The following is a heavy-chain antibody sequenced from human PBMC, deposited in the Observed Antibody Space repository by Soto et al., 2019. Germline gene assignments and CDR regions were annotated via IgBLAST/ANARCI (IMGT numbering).Heavy chain of an antibody. V-gene: IGHV3-74*01. CDR3: ATLNSFGSDF. J-gene: IGHJ4*02. Sequence: EVQLVESGGGLVQPGGSLRLSCAVSGFTFSSYWMHWVRQAPGKGLVWVSRVTSDGSTTNYADSVKGRFTISRDNAKNTVFLQMNSLRAEDTAVYYCATLNSFGSDFRGQGTLVTVSS. CDR1: GFTFSSYW. D-gene: IGHD3-3*01. CDR2: VTSDGSTT.